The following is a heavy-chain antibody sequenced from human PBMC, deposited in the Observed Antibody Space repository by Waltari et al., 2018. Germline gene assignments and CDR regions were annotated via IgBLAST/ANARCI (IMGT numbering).Heavy chain of an antibody. D-gene: IGHD3-3*01. CDR2: IYYSGSN. CDR3: ASLTICGVYYFDY. Sequence: QVQLQESGPGLVKPSETLSLTCTVSGGSISSYYWSWIRQPPGKGLEWIGYIYYSGSNNYNPSLKSRVTISVDTSKNQFSLKLSSVTAADTAVYYCASLTICGVYYFDYWGQGTLVTVSS. CDR1: GGSISSYY. J-gene: IGHJ4*02. V-gene: IGHV4-59*01.